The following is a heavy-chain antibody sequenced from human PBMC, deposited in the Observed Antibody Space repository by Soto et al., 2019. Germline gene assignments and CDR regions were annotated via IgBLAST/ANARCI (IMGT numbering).Heavy chain of an antibody. CDR3: ARVVIGSYYVTGLYGMDV. J-gene: IGHJ6*02. CDR2: IYYSGST. D-gene: IGHD1-26*01. V-gene: IGHV4-59*01. CDR1: GGSISSYY. Sequence: SETLSLTCTVSGGSISSYYWSWIRQPPGKGLEWIGYIYYSGSTNYNPSLKSRVTISVDTSKNQFSLKLSSVTAADTAVYYCARVVIGSYYVTGLYGMDVWGQGTMVTVSS.